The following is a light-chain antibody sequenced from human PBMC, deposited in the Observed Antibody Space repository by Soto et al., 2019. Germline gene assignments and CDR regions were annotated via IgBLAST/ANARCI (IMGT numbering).Light chain of an antibody. CDR1: SSNIGAGYD. V-gene: IGLV1-40*01. J-gene: IGLJ2*01. CDR3: QSYDSSLSVV. CDR2: GNS. Sequence: QSVLTQPPSVSGAPGQRVTISCTGSSSNIGAGYDVHWYQQLPGTAPKLLIYGNSNRPSGVPDRYSGSKSATSAFLAITGLKAEDEADYYCQSYDSSLSVVFGGGTKLTVL.